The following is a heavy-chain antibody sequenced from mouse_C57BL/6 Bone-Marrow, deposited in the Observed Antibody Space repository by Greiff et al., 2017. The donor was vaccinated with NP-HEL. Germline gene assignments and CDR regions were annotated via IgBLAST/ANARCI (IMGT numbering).Heavy chain of an antibody. J-gene: IGHJ3*01. D-gene: IGHD1-1*01. CDR1: GFTFSSYG. Sequence: EVKLQESGGDLVKPGGSLKLSCAASGFTFSSYGMSWVRQTPDKRLEWVATISSGGSYTYYPDSVKGRFTISRDNAKNTLYLQMSSLKSEDTAMYYCARQTTRIFAYWGQGTLVTVSA. CDR2: ISSGGSYT. CDR3: ARQTTRIFAY. V-gene: IGHV5-6*01.